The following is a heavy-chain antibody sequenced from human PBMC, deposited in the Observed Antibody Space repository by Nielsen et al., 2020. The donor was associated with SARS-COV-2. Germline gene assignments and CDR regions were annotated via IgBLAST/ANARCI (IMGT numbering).Heavy chain of an antibody. Sequence: ASVKVSCKASGYTFTGYYMHWVRQAPGQGLEWMGRINPNSGGTNYAQKFQGRVTMTRDTSISTAYMELSRLRPEDTAVYYCAREPFDSSGYDYGMDVWGQGTTVTVSS. CDR3: AREPFDSSGYDYGMDV. CDR2: INPNSGGT. CDR1: GYTFTGYY. V-gene: IGHV1-2*06. J-gene: IGHJ6*02. D-gene: IGHD3-22*01.